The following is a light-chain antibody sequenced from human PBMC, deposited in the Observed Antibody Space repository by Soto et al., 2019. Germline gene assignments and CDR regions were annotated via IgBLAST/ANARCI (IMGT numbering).Light chain of an antibody. CDR1: QGIDTY. CDR2: AAS. J-gene: IGKJ4*01. Sequence: DIQMTQSPSSVSASVGDRVTITCRASQGIDTYLAWYQQKPGKAPNLLIYAASNLQNGVPSRFSGSGSGTDFTLTISSLQPEDCATYYCQQAKGFPLTFGGGTKVESK. CDR3: QQAKGFPLT. V-gene: IGKV1-12*01.